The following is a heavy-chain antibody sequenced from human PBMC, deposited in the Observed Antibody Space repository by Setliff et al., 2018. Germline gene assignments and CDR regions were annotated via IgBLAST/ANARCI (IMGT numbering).Heavy chain of an antibody. V-gene: IGHV4-39*07. Sequence: SETLSLTCTVSGGSISSSSYYWGWIRQPPGKGLEWIGSIYYSGSTYYNPSLKSRVTVSVDTSKNQFSLKLSSVTAADTAVYYCARERMYYNFWSGYSDYWGQGTLVTVSS. CDR1: GGSISSSSYY. D-gene: IGHD3-3*01. CDR3: ARERMYYNFWSGYSDY. CDR2: IYYSGST. J-gene: IGHJ4*02.